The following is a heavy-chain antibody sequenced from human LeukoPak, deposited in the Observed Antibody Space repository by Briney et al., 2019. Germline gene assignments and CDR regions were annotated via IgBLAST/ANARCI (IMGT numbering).Heavy chain of an antibody. V-gene: IGHV4-4*07. CDR2: IHSSGST. Sequence: SETLSLTCTVSGASLSRYYWSWIRQPAGKGLEWIGRIHSSGSTNYYPSLKSRVTMSVDTSKNQVSLKLNSVTAADTAVYFCAKHYYDSSGFDSWGQGTLVTVSS. CDR1: GASLSRYY. J-gene: IGHJ4*02. D-gene: IGHD3-22*01. CDR3: AKHYYDSSGFDS.